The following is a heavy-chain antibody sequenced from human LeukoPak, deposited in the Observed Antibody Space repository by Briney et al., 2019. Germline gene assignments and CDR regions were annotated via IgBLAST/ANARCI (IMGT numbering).Heavy chain of an antibody. Sequence: GGSLRFSCAASGFTFSSYSMNWVRQAPGKGLEWVSSISSSSSYIYYADSVKGRFTISRDNAKNSLYLQMNSLRAEDTAVYYCARYGYEQDAFDIWGQGTMVTVSS. V-gene: IGHV3-21*01. CDR1: GFTFSSYS. D-gene: IGHD5-12*01. J-gene: IGHJ3*02. CDR2: ISSSSSYI. CDR3: ARYGYEQDAFDI.